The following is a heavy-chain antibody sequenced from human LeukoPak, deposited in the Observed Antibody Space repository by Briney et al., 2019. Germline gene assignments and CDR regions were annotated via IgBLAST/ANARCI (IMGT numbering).Heavy chain of an antibody. D-gene: IGHD6-19*01. CDR3: AHIQGWYNPAFQI. CDR1: GFTFSSYA. Sequence: GGSLRLSCAASGFTFSSYAMHWVRQAPGKGLVWVSRINSDGSSTSYADSVKGRFTISRDNAKNTLYLQMNSLRAEDTAVYYCAHIQGWYNPAFQIGGQGTMVIVSS. J-gene: IGHJ3*02. V-gene: IGHV3-74*01. CDR2: INSDGSST.